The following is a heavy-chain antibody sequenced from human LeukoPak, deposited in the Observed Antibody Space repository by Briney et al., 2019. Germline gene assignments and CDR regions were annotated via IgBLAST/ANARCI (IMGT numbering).Heavy chain of an antibody. Sequence: GGSLRLSCAASGFTFSSYAMSWVRQAPGKGLEWVSGISGSGDNTYYADSVKGRFTIFRDNSKNTLYVQVNSLGTEDTAAYYCAKGSYYDSSGSFYFDYWGQGTLVTVSS. CDR1: GFTFSSYA. V-gene: IGHV3-23*01. CDR2: ISGSGDNT. J-gene: IGHJ4*02. CDR3: AKGSYYDSSGSFYFDY. D-gene: IGHD3-22*01.